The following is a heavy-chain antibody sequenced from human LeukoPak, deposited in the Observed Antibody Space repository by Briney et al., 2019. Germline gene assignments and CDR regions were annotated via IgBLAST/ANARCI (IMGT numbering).Heavy chain of an antibody. J-gene: IGHJ4*02. V-gene: IGHV3-30-3*01. CDR3: ARDGYYYDSSGYDY. CDR1: GYTFTSYA. Sequence: SCKASGYTFTSYAMHWVRQAPGKGLEWVAVISYDGSNKYYADSVKGRFTISRDNSKNTLYLQMNSLRAEDTAVYYCARDGYYYDSSGYDYWGQGTLVTVSS. CDR2: ISYDGSNK. D-gene: IGHD3-22*01.